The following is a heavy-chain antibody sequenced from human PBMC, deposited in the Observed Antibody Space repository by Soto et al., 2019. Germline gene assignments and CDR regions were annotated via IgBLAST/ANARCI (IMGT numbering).Heavy chain of an antibody. Sequence: AETLVLTEASSGGSFNRYYWSWIRQPPGKGLEWIGEINHSGSTNYNPSLKSRVTISVDTSKNQFSLKLSSVTAADTAVYYCARGNSGSYYPWGQGTLVTVSS. CDR1: GGSFNRYY. D-gene: IGHD3-10*01. J-gene: IGHJ5*02. CDR2: INHSGST. V-gene: IGHV4-34*01. CDR3: ARGNSGSYYP.